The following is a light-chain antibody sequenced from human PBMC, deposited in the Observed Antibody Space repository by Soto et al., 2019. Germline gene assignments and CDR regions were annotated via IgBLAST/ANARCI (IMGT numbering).Light chain of an antibody. V-gene: IGLV2-14*01. CDR3: SSYTSSITYV. Sequence: QSVLTQPASVSGSPGQSITISCTGTSSDVGGYNYVSWYQQHPGKAPKLMIYEVTNRPSGVSNRFSGSKSGNTASLTISGLQADDEADYYCSSYTSSITYVFGTGTKVTAL. CDR1: SSDVGGYNY. CDR2: EVT. J-gene: IGLJ1*01.